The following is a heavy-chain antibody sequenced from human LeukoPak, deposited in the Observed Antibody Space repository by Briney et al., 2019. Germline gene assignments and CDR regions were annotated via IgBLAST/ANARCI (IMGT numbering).Heavy chain of an antibody. Sequence: SSVNVSCKASGYTFTSYGISWVRQAPGQGLDRMGWISAYNCNTNYAQKLQGRITITTDTSTSTAYMELRSLRSDDTAVYYCARDISSGWFPLDYWGQGTLVTVSS. CDR3: ARDISSGWFPLDY. J-gene: IGHJ4*02. D-gene: IGHD6-19*01. V-gene: IGHV1-18*04. CDR1: GYTFTSYG. CDR2: ISAYNCNT.